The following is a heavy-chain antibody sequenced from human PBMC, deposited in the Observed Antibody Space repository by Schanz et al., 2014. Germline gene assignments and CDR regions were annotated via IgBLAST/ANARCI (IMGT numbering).Heavy chain of an antibody. CDR3: AKARRKSNCSGGRCFHYSYYGMDV. V-gene: IGHV3-23*04. Sequence: EVPLVESGGGLIQPGGSLRLSCAASGFTFSSYAMSWVRQAPGKGLEWVSTISASGGSTYYADSVKGRFTISRDNSKNILYLQMNSLRAEDTAVYYCAKARRKSNCSGGRCFHYSYYGMDVWGQGTTVTVSS. CDR2: ISASGGST. CDR1: GFTFSSYA. J-gene: IGHJ6*02. D-gene: IGHD2-15*01.